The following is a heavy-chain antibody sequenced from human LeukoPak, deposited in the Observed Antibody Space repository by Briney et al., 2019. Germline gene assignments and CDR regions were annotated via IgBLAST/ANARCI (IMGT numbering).Heavy chain of an antibody. CDR2: IIPIFGIA. J-gene: IGHJ4*02. CDR3: AREGYYDSSGYYPPAYYFDY. D-gene: IGHD3-22*01. Sequence: SVKVSCKASGGTFSSYAISWVRQAPGQGLEWMGRIIPIFGIANYAQKFQGRVTITADKFTSTAYMELSSLRSEDTAVYYCAREGYYDSSGYYPPAYYFDYWGQGTLVTVSS. V-gene: IGHV1-69*04. CDR1: GGTFSSYA.